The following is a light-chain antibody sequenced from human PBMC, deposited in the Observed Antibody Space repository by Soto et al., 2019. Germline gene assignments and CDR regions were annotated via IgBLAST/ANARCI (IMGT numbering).Light chain of an antibody. V-gene: IGKV1-5*01. J-gene: IGKJ1*01. Sequence: DIQMTQSPSALSASVGDRVTINCRASRSISDWLAWYQQKPGKAPKLLIFDASTLKSGVPSRFSGSGSGTEFTLTITSLQPDDFATYYCLLYDSYSWTFGQGTKVEI. CDR1: RSISDW. CDR3: LLYDSYSWT. CDR2: DAS.